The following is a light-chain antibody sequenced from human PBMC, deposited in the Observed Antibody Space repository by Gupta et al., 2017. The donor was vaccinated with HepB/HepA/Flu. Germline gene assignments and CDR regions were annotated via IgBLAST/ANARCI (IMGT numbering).Light chain of an antibody. CDR1: QAMSNY. Sequence: DIQLTQSPSSLSASIGDTVTITCRASQAMSNYLAWYQQRPGSIPKLLIFGSSNLHSGVPTRFNGSGSGTHFTLTINDVQPEDFATYFFQKYNSARVIFGQGTRVEIK. CDR2: GSS. V-gene: IGKV1-27*01. CDR3: QKYNSARVI. J-gene: IGKJ5*01.